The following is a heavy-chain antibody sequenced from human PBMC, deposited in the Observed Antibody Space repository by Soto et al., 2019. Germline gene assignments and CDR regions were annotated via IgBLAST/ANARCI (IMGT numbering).Heavy chain of an antibody. CDR1: GGSISSGGYS. V-gene: IGHV4-30-2*01. CDR3: ARASTVYDILTYFDY. D-gene: IGHD3-9*01. Sequence: QLQLQESGSGLVKPSQTLSLTCAVSGGSISSGGYSWSWIRQPPGKGLEWIGYIYHSGSTYYNPSLKSRVNISVDRSKNQFSLKLSSVTAADTAVYYCARASTVYDILTYFDYWGQGTLVTVSS. CDR2: IYHSGST. J-gene: IGHJ4*02.